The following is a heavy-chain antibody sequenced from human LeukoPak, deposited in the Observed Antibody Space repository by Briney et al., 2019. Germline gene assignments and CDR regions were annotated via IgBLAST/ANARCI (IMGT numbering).Heavy chain of an antibody. CDR1: GGSISSYY. Sequence: PSETLSLTCTVSGGSISSYYWSWIRQPAGKGLEWIGRIYTSGSTNYNPSLKSRVTMSVDTSKNQFSLKLSSVTAADTAVYYCAREWVYQQLVPVLYYYYMDVWGKGTTVTVSS. D-gene: IGHD6-13*01. J-gene: IGHJ6*03. CDR2: IYTSGST. CDR3: AREWVYQQLVPVLYYYYMDV. V-gene: IGHV4-4*07.